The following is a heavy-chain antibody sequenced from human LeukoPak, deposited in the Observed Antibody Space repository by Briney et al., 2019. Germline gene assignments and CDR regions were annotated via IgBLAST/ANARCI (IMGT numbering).Heavy chain of an antibody. D-gene: IGHD3-10*01. CDR3: ARGGSGSYSIPFDY. J-gene: IGHJ4*02. CDR1: GGSISSAGYY. Sequence: PSQTLSLTCTVSGGSISSAGYYWSWIRQHPGKGLEWIGYIYYSGNTYYNSSLKSRVTISVDTSKNQFSLKLSSVTAADTAVYYCARGGSGSYSIPFDYWGQGTLVTVSS. V-gene: IGHV4-31*03. CDR2: IYYSGNT.